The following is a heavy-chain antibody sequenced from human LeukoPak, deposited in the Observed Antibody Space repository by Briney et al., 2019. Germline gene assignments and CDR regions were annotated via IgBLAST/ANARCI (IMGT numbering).Heavy chain of an antibody. J-gene: IGHJ4*02. CDR2: ISSSSSYI. CDR1: GFTFSSYE. D-gene: IGHD1-26*01. V-gene: IGHV3-21*01. Sequence: PGGSLRLSCAASGFTFSSYEMNWVRQAPGKGLEWVSSISSSSSYIYYADSVKGRFTISRDNAKNSLYLQMNSLRAEDTAVYYCARDESGSYPYYFDYWGQGTLVTVSS. CDR3: ARDESGSYPYYFDY.